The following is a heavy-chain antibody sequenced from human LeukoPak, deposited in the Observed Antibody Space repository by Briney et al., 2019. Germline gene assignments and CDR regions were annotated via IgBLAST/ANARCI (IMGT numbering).Heavy chain of an antibody. Sequence: PSETLSLTCSVSGASISSYFWSWIRQPPGKGLEWIGYTYYSGTTNYNPSLKSRIAISLDTSKKQFSLRMRSVTAADTAVYYCARSTSGYYSKHYYFYMDVWGKGTTVTVSS. V-gene: IGHV4-59*01. D-gene: IGHD3-22*01. CDR1: GASISSYF. CDR3: ARSTSGYYSKHYYFYMDV. J-gene: IGHJ6*03. CDR2: TYYSGTT.